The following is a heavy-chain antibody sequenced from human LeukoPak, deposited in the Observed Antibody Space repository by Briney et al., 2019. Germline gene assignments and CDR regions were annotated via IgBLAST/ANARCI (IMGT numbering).Heavy chain of an antibody. CDR3: ARVSSSGYYYLDY. Sequence: SETLSLTCTVSGGSISSYYWSWIRQPPGKGLEWIGYIYYSGSANYNPSLKSRVTISVDTSKNQFSLKLSSVTAADTAVYYCARVSSSGYYYLDYWGQGTLVTVSS. J-gene: IGHJ4*02. CDR2: IYYSGSA. V-gene: IGHV4-59*01. D-gene: IGHD3-22*01. CDR1: GGSISSYY.